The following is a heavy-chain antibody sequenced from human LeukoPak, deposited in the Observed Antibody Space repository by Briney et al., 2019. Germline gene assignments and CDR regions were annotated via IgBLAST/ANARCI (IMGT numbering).Heavy chain of an antibody. V-gene: IGHV1-2*06. Sequence: ASVKVSCKASGYTFTGYYMHWVRQAPGQGLEWMGRINPNSDGTNYAQKFQGRVTMTRDTSISTAYMELSRLRSDDTAVYYCARGGGPTYLYCSSTSCYGYFDYWGQGTLVTVSS. D-gene: IGHD2-2*01. CDR3: ARGGGPTYLYCSSTSCYGYFDY. CDR2: INPNSDGT. J-gene: IGHJ4*02. CDR1: GYTFTGYY.